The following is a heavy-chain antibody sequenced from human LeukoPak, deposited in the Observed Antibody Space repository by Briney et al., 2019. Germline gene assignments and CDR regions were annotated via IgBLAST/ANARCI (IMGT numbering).Heavy chain of an antibody. J-gene: IGHJ5*02. CDR3: ARDSISYYYGSGRNL. D-gene: IGHD3-10*01. Sequence: SETLSLTCTVSGGSISGSSYYWGWIRQPPGKGLEWIGYIYYSGSTYYNPSLKSRVTISVDTSKNQFSLKLSSVTAADTAVYYCARDSISYYYGSGRNLWGQGTLVTVSS. CDR1: GGSISGSSYY. V-gene: IGHV4-61*05. CDR2: IYYSGST.